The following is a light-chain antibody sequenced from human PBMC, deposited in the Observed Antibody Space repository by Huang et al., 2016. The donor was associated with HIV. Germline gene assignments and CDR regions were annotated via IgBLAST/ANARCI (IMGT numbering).Light chain of an antibody. J-gene: IGKJ4*01. Sequence: DIQLTQSPSSLSASVGDRVPITCQASQDIRNYLNWYQQKPGKAPKRLIYDASNLETGVPSRFSASGSWTDFSFTISSLQPEDIATYYCQQYDNLPSLTFGGGTKVEIK. CDR3: QQYDNLPSLT. V-gene: IGKV1-33*01. CDR1: QDIRNY. CDR2: DAS.